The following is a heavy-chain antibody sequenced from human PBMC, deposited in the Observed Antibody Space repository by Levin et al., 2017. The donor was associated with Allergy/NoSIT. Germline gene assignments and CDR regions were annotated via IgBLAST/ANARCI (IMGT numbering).Heavy chain of an antibody. V-gene: IGHV4-4*02. CDR2: VYPNGIT. D-gene: IGHD1-14*01. CDR1: GGSISSSVW. Sequence: SETLSLTCAVSGGSISSSVWWSWVRQPPGKGLEWIGEVYPNGITNYTPSLKSRVTISVDKSKNDFSLSLSSVTAADTAVYYCARRICVGRISCYNPFSPPLTFDFWGQGILVTVSS. CDR3: ARRICVGRISCYNPFSPPLTFDF. J-gene: IGHJ4*02.